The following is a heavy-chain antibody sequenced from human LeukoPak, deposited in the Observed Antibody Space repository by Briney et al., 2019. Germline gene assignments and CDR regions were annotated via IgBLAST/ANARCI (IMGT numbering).Heavy chain of an antibody. J-gene: IGHJ3*02. Sequence: KTSETRSLTSTVLGGAFSGSSYYWGGIRQPPGKGLEWIGSIYYSGSTYYNPSLKSRVTISVDTSKNQFSLKLSSVTAADTAVYYCARHTLGATFRPDAFDIWGQGTMVTVSS. V-gene: IGHV4-39*01. CDR3: ARHTLGATFRPDAFDI. CDR2: IYYSGST. CDR1: GGAFSGSSYY. D-gene: IGHD1-26*01.